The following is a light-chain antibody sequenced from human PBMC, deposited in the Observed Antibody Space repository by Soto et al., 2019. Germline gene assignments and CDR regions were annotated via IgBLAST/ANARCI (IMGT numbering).Light chain of an antibody. Sequence: EIVLTQSPGTLSLSPGERATLSCRASQSVSSSYLAWYQQTPGQAPRLLIYGASSRATGIPDRFSGSGSGTDFTLTISRLEPEDFAVYYCQQFVTFGGGTKVEIK. CDR2: GAS. CDR1: QSVSSSY. CDR3: QQFVT. V-gene: IGKV3-20*01. J-gene: IGKJ4*01.